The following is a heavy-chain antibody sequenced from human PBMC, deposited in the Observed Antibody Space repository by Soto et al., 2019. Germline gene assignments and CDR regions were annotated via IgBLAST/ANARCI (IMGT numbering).Heavy chain of an antibody. CDR3: ARVRTISGYSGYDLNY. J-gene: IGHJ4*02. CDR1: GYTFTGYY. CDR2: INPNSGGT. D-gene: IGHD5-12*01. V-gene: IGHV1-2*02. Sequence: GASVKGSCKASGYTFTGYYMHWVRQAPGQGLEWMGWINPNSGGTNYAQKLQGRVTMTRDTSISTAYMELSRLSSDDTAVYYCARVRTISGYSGYDLNYWGQGTLVTVSS.